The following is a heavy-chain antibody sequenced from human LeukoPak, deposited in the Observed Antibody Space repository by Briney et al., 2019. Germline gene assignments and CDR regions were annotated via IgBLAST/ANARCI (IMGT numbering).Heavy chain of an antibody. CDR2: ISSSSSTI. Sequence: GGSLRLSCAASGFNFNTYAMNWVRQARGKGLGWISYISSSSSTIYYADSVKGRFSISRDNAKNSVYLEMNSPGDEDTAVYYCTRVGGYQLPKFDYWGRGTLVTVSS. J-gene: IGHJ4*02. D-gene: IGHD2-2*01. CDR3: TRVGGYQLPKFDY. V-gene: IGHV3-48*02. CDR1: GFNFNTYA.